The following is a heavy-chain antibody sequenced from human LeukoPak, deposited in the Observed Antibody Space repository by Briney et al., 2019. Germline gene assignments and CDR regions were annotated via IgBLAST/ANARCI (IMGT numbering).Heavy chain of an antibody. V-gene: IGHV1-8*01. CDR3: AGPQSSGDGDAFDI. J-gene: IGHJ3*02. D-gene: IGHD6-19*01. CDR2: MNPNSGNT. CDR1: GYTFTSYD. Sequence: ASVKVSCKASGYTFTSYDINWVRQATGQGLEWMGWMNPNSGNTGYAQKFQGRVTMTRNTSISTAYMELSSLRSEDTAVYYCAGPQSSGDGDAFDIWGQGTMVTVSS.